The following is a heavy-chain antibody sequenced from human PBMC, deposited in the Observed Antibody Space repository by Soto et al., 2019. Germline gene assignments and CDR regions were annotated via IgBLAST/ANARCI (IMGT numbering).Heavy chain of an antibody. CDR3: ARKASDDLDY. CDR1: GFTFSFYD. V-gene: IGHV3-48*03. J-gene: IGHJ4*02. CDR2: ISSGGGTV. Sequence: GGSLRLSCAASGFTFSFYDVNWVRQAPGKGLEWVSYISSGGGTVYYADSVKGRFTISRDNAKNSLYLQMNSLRAEDTAVYYCARKASDDLDYWGQGTLVTVSS. D-gene: IGHD1-1*01.